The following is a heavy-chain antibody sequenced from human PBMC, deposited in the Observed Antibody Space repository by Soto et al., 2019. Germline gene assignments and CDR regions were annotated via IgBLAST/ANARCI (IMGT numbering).Heavy chain of an antibody. V-gene: IGHV4-59*01. Sequence: PSETLSLTCTVSGGSISSYYWSWIRQPPGKGLEWIGYIYYSGSTNYNPSLKSRVTISVDTSKNQFSLKLSSVTAADTAVYYCARGIGYDSSGKYYYYYYGMDVWGQGTTVTVSS. CDR3: ARGIGYDSSGKYYYYYYGMDV. CDR2: IYYSGST. D-gene: IGHD3-22*01. J-gene: IGHJ6*02. CDR1: GGSISSYY.